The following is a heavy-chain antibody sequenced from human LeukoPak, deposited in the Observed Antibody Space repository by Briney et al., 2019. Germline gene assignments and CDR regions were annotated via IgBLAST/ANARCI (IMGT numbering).Heavy chain of an antibody. J-gene: IGHJ5*02. CDR2: INHSGST. V-gene: IGHV4-34*01. D-gene: IGHD3-3*01. CDR1: GRSFSGYY. CDR3: ARGRANDFWSGYWFDP. Sequence: SETLSLTCAVYGRSFSGYYWSWIRHPPGKWLEWIGEINHSGSTNYYPSLKSRVTISVDTSKNQFSLKLSSVTAADTAVYYCARGRANDFWSGYWFDPWGQGTLVTVSS.